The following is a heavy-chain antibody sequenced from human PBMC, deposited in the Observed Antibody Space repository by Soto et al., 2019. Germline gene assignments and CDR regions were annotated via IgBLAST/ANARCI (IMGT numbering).Heavy chain of an antibody. CDR1: GDSINSRSYY. J-gene: IGHJ4*02. Sequence: SGTLGHTCTVTGDSINSRSYYWGWIRQPPGKGLEWIGSIYYSGRTYNNPSLRSRVSMSIDTSKDQFSLKLKSVTAADTALYFCARQRTSVVTQAYFDVWGPG. CDR2: IYYSGRT. D-gene: IGHD2-21*02. CDR3: ARQRTSVVTQAYFDV. V-gene: IGHV4-39*01.